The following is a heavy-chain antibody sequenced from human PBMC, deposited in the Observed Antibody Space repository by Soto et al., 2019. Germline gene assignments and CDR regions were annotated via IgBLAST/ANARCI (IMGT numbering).Heavy chain of an antibody. J-gene: IGHJ6*02. Sequence: QVQLVQSGAEVKKPGASVKVSCKASGYTFTSYGISWVRQAPGQGLEWMGWISAYNGNTNYAQKLQGRVTMTTDTSTSTAYMELRRLRSDDTAVYYCARDRYCSSTSCYSYYYYGMDVWGQGTTVTVSS. CDR1: GYTFTSYG. D-gene: IGHD2-2*02. V-gene: IGHV1-18*04. CDR3: ARDRYCSSTSCYSYYYYGMDV. CDR2: ISAYNGNT.